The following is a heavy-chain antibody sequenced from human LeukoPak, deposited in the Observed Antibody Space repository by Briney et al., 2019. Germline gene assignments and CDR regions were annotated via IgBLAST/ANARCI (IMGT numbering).Heavy chain of an antibody. CDR2: INHSGST. Sequence: SETLSLTCAVYGGSFSGYYWSWIRQPPGKGLEWIGEINHSGSTNYNPSLKSRVTISVDKSKNQFSLKLGSVTAADTAVYYCARAPLGYIDYWGQATLVTVSS. CDR3: ARAPLGYIDY. J-gene: IGHJ4*02. V-gene: IGHV4-34*01. CDR1: GGSFSGYY. D-gene: IGHD1-1*01.